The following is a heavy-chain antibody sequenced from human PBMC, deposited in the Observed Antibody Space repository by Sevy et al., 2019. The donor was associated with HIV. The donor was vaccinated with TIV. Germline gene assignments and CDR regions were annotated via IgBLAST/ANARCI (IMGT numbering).Heavy chain of an antibody. CDR2: ISYGGTT. Sequence: SETLSLTCTVSGGSVSSDFSYWNWVRQPPGKGLEYIGSISYGGTTSYNPSLKSRVTISLDTSKNHFSLKVNSVTAADTAIYYCAKRDYGDYVDYFDPWGQGNLVTVSS. D-gene: IGHD4-17*01. CDR3: AKRDYGDYVDYFDP. CDR1: GGSVSSDFSY. V-gene: IGHV4-61*03. J-gene: IGHJ5*02.